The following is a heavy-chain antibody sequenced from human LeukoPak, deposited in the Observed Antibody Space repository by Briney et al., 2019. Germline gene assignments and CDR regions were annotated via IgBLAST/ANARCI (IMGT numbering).Heavy chain of an antibody. CDR3: AGGWELRRFDY. Sequence: GASVKVSCKASGYTFTTYWIGWVRQMPGKGLEWMGIIYPGDSATRYSPSFQGQVTISVDKSIGTAYLQWSSLKASDTAMYYCAGGWELRRFDYWGQGTLVTVSS. V-gene: IGHV5-51*01. J-gene: IGHJ4*02. CDR1: GYTFTTYW. D-gene: IGHD1-26*01. CDR2: IYPGDSAT.